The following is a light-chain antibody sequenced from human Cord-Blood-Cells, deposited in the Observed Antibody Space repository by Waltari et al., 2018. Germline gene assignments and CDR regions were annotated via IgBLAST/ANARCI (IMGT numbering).Light chain of an antibody. V-gene: IGLV2-23*01. CDR3: CSYAGSSNWV. Sequence: QSALTQPASVSGSPGQSIPLSCTGTSRDVAGYKLVSWYQQHPGKAPKLMIYEGSKRPSGVSNRFSGSKSGNTASLTISGLQAEDEADYYCCSYAGSSNWVFGGGTKLTVL. J-gene: IGLJ3*02. CDR2: EGS. CDR1: SRDVAGYKL.